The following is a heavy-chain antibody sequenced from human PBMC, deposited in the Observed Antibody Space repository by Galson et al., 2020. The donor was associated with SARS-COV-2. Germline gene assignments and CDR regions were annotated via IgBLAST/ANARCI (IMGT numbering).Heavy chain of an antibody. CDR2: ISYDGSNK. CDR1: GFTFSSYG. J-gene: IGHJ6*02. Sequence: GESLKISCAASGFTFSSYGMHWVRQAPGKGLEWVAVISYDGSNKYYADSVKGRFTISRDNSKNTLYLQMNSLRAEDTAVYYCAKDWGYCSGGSCRWYYYGMDVWGQGTTVTVSS. CDR3: AKDWGYCSGGSCRWYYYGMDV. D-gene: IGHD2-15*01. V-gene: IGHV3-30*18.